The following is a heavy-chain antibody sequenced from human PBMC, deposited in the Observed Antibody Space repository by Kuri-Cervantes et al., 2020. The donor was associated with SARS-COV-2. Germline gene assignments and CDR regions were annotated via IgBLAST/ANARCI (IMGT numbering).Heavy chain of an antibody. V-gene: IGHV4-59*01. CDR2: FYYSGST. Sequence: SETLSLTCTVSGGSISSYYWRWIRQPPGKGLEWIGYFYYSGSTNYNPSLNSRVTISVDTSKNQFSLKLSSVTAADTAVYYCARGYGEIDYRGQGALVTVSS. D-gene: IGHD3-10*01. J-gene: IGHJ4*02. CDR3: ARGYGEIDY. CDR1: GGSISSYY.